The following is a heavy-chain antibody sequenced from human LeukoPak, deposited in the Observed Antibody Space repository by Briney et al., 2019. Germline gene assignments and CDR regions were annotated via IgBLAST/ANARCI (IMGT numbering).Heavy chain of an antibody. CDR1: GSTFSTYS. D-gene: IGHD1-26*01. CDR2: ITASGTAM. Sequence: GGSLRLSCAASGSTFSTYSMNWVRQAPGKGLEWVSHITASGTAMFYADSVKGRFTISRDNAKNSLYLQMNSLRDEDTAVYYCASSGSYRFDYWGQGTLVTVSS. J-gene: IGHJ4*02. V-gene: IGHV3-48*02. CDR3: ASSGSYRFDY.